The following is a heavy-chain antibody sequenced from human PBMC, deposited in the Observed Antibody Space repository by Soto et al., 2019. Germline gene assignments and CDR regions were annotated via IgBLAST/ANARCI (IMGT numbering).Heavy chain of an antibody. D-gene: IGHD3-10*01. J-gene: IGHJ6*02. CDR3: AKDLRASFSGSYVGSAIYGMDV. Sequence: GGSLRLSCAASGFTFSSYGMHWVRQAPGKGLEWVAVISYDGSNKYYADSVKGRFTISRDNSKNTLYLQMNSLRAEDTAVYYCAKDLRASFSGSYVGSAIYGMDVWGQGTTVTVSS. CDR2: ISYDGSNK. V-gene: IGHV3-30*18. CDR1: GFTFSSYG.